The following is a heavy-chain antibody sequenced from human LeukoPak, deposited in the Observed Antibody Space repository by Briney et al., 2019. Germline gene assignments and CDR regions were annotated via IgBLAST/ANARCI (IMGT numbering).Heavy chain of an antibody. J-gene: IGHJ4*02. CDR2: IRYDGSNK. CDR1: GFTFSSYG. Sequence: GGSLRLSCGASGFTFSSYGMHWVRQAPGKGLEWVAFIRYDGSNKYYADSVKGRFTISRDNSKNTLYLQMNSLRAEDTAVYYCAKIAAANCGGDCYSGAYYFDYWGQGTLVTVSS. CDR3: AKIAAANCGGDCYSGAYYFDY. D-gene: IGHD2-21*02. V-gene: IGHV3-30*02.